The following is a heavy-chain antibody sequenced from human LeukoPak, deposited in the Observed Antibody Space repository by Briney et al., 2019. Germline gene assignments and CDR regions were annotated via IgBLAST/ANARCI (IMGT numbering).Heavy chain of an antibody. J-gene: IGHJ4*02. CDR3: AKEGRSLQTY. V-gene: IGHV3-7*03. CDR2: IKEDGTET. D-gene: IGHD5-24*01. CDR1: GFMFSSNW. Sequence: GSLRLSCAASGFMFSSNWMSWVRLAPGKGLEWVANIKEDGTETYYVDSVKGRFTISRDNAKNSLYLQMNSLRVEDTAVYYCAKEGRSLQTYWGQGTLVTVSS.